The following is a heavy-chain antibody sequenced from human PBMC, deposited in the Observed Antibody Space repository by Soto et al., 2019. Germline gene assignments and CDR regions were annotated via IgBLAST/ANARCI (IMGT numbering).Heavy chain of an antibody. CDR3: FRGGVTSRTVDY. J-gene: IGHJ4*02. V-gene: IGHV5-51*01. CDR1: GYIIKNYW. D-gene: IGHD3-16*01. Sequence: GESLKISCKGSGYIIKNYWIGWVRQMPGQGLEWMGIIFPDDSDTRYSPSFQGHVTISVDKSISTAYVQWSSLKASDSAIYYCFRGGVTSRTVDYWGQGTLVTVSS. CDR2: IFPDDSDT.